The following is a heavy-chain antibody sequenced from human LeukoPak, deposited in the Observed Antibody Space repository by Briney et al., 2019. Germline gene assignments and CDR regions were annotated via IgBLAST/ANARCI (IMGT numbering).Heavy chain of an antibody. CDR2: IGGSGGST. J-gene: IGHJ4*02. CDR1: GFTFSSYA. Sequence: PGGSLRLSCAASGFTFSSYAMSWVRQAPGKGLEWVSAIGGSGGSTYYADSVKGRFTISRGNSKNTLYVQMNSLRAEDTAVYYCAKGGNGYYFDYWGQGTLVTVSS. V-gene: IGHV3-23*01. D-gene: IGHD2-8*01. CDR3: AKGGNGYYFDY.